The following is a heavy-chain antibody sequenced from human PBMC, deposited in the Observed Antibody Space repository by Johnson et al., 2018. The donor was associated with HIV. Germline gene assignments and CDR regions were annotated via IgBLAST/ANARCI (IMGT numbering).Heavy chain of an antibody. CDR1: GFSFSSYA. Sequence: QVQLVESGGGVVQPGRSLRLSCAASGFSFSSYAMHWVRQSPGKGLEWVAVISFDGRTYYADSVKGRFTISRDNSKNTLYLQMNSLRAEDTAVYYCAREYSSGWHEVFAFDIWGQGTMVTVSS. D-gene: IGHD6-19*01. J-gene: IGHJ3*02. V-gene: IGHV3-30-3*01. CDR3: AREYSSGWHEVFAFDI. CDR2: ISFDGRT.